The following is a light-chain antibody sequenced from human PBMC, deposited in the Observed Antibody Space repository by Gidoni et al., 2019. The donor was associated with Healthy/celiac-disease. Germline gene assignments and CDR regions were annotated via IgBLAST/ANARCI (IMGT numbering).Light chain of an antibody. CDR1: SSDVGGNND. CDR3: CSYAGSYPHVV. CDR2: DVS. Sequence: QSPLTHPPSLSGSPGPPATSPCTGTSSDVGGNNDVSWYHQHPGKAPKLMIYDVSKRPSVVPDRFSGSKSGNTASLTISGLQAEDEADYYCCSYAGSYPHVVFGGGTKLTVL. V-gene: IGLV2-11*01. J-gene: IGLJ2*01.